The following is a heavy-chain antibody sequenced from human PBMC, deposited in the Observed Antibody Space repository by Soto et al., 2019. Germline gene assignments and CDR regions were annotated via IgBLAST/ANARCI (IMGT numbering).Heavy chain of an antibody. J-gene: IGHJ4*02. D-gene: IGHD5-12*01. CDR2: IYYSGST. CDR3: ARGGDGYRPFDY. V-gene: IGHV4-59*01. CDR1: GGSISSYY. Sequence: QVQLQESGPGLVKPSETLSLTCTVSGGSISSYYWSWIRQPPGKGLEWIGYIYYSGSTNYNPSLKSRVTISVDTSKNQFSLKLSSVTAADTAVYYCARGGDGYRPFDYWGQGTLVTVSS.